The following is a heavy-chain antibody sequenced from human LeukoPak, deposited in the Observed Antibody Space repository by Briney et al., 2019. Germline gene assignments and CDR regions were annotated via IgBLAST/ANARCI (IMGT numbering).Heavy chain of an antibody. D-gene: IGHD5-12*01. CDR2: ISAYNGNT. V-gene: IGHV1-18*04. J-gene: IGHJ4*02. CDR3: ARVWMATIGGTFDY. Sequence: ASVKVSCKASGYTFTSYGISWVRQAPGQGLEWMGWISAYNGNTNYAQKLQGRVTITTDTSTGTAYMELRSLRSDDTAVYYCARVWMATIGGTFDYWGQGTLVTVSS. CDR1: GYTFTSYG.